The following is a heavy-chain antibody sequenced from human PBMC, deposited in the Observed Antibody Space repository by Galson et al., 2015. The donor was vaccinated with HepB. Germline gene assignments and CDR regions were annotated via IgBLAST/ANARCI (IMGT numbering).Heavy chain of an antibody. V-gene: IGHV3-30*04. CDR3: ARGNHRKGSGYDFDY. CDR2: ISYDGSNK. CDR1: GFTFSSYA. D-gene: IGHD5-12*01. J-gene: IGHJ4*02. Sequence: SLRLSCAASGFTFSSYAMHWVRQAPGKGLEWVAVISYDGSNKYYADSVKGRFTISRDNSKNTLYLQMNSLRAEDTAVYYCARGNHRKGSGYDFDYWGQGTLVTVSS.